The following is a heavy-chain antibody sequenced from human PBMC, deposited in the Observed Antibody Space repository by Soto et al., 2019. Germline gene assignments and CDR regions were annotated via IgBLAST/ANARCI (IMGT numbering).Heavy chain of an antibody. V-gene: IGHV1-2*04. J-gene: IGHJ6*02. D-gene: IGHD6-19*01. CDR2: INPNSGGT. Sequence: ASVKVSCKASGYTFTGYYMHWVRQAPGQGLEWMGWINPNSGGTKYAQKFQGWVTMTRDTSISTAYMELSRLRSDDTAVYYCAREGGAVAGDANHYYGMDVWGQGTTVTVSS. CDR1: GYTFTGYY. CDR3: AREGGAVAGDANHYYGMDV.